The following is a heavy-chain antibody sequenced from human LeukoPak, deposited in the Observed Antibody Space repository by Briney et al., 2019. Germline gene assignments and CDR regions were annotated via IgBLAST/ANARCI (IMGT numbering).Heavy chain of an antibody. D-gene: IGHD3-3*01. CDR3: AKVVTYYDFWSGRPSYYYYMDV. J-gene: IGHJ6*03. Sequence: GGSLRLSCAASGLTFSSFAMTWVPRVPGKGLGWGSAISGSGGRQYYADSVKGRFTISRDNSKNTLYLQMNSLRAEDTAVYYCAKVVTYYDFWSGRPSYYYYMDVWGKGTTVTVSS. CDR1: GLTFSSFA. CDR2: ISGSGGRQ. V-gene: IGHV3-23*01.